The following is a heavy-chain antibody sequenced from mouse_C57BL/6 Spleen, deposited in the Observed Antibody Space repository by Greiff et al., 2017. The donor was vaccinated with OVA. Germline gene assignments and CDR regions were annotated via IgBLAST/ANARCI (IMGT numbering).Heavy chain of an antibody. D-gene: IGHD4-1*01. CDR1: GYTFTSYG. J-gene: IGHJ2*01. CDR2: IYPRSGNT. V-gene: IGHV1-81*01. CDR3: ARRWDEYYFDY. Sequence: QVQLQQSGAELARPGASVKLSCKASGYTFTSYGISWVKQRTGQGLEWIGEIYPRSGNTYYNEKFKGKATLTTDKSSSTAYMELRSLTSEDSAVYFCARRWDEYYFDYWGQGTTLTVSS.